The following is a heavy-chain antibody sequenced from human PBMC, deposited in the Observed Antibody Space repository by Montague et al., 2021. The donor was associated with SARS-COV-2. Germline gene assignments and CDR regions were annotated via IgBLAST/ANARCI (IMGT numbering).Heavy chain of an antibody. J-gene: IGHJ3*02. Sequence: SETLSLTCAVSRGSFGNYYWTWIRQSPGKGLEWIGEINQGGAPNYTPSLKSRVTISLDTSKKQISLKLNSVTVADTAVFFCARGRPVRGSFRHFDSISSGALDIWAQGSLVIVSS. D-gene: IGHD3-9*01. CDR1: RGSFGNYY. CDR2: INQGGAP. CDR3: ARGRPVRGSFRHFDSISSGALDI. V-gene: IGHV4-34*01.